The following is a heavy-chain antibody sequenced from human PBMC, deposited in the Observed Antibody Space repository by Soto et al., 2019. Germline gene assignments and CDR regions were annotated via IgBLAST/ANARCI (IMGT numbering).Heavy chain of an antibody. Sequence: EVQLLESGGGLVQPGGSLRLSCAASAFTFSSYAMSWVRQAPGKGLEWVSAISASGGSTYYADSVKGRFTISRDSSENTLYLQMSSLSADDTAVYYCAKGSGNSVYNFDNWGQGTLVTVSS. CDR1: AFTFSSYA. CDR2: ISASGGST. CDR3: AKGSGNSVYNFDN. V-gene: IGHV3-23*01. D-gene: IGHD1-26*01. J-gene: IGHJ4*02.